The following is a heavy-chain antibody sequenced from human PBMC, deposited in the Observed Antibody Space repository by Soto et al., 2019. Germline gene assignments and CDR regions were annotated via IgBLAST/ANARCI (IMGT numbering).Heavy chain of an antibody. J-gene: IGHJ4*02. CDR3: ARVGGVSGSFDD. CDR2: INGDGSLT. Sequence: GGSLSLYCEASGFTSRNYWMHWVRQAPGAGLGWVSRINGDGSLTRFADSVKGRFTISRDNAKNTPYLQMNSLGVDDTDVYYCARVGGVSGSFDDWGQGTLVTVSS. V-gene: IGHV3-74*01. D-gene: IGHD3-10*01. CDR1: GFTSRNYW.